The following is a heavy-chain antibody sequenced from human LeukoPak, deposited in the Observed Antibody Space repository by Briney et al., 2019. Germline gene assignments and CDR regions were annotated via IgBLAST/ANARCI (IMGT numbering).Heavy chain of an antibody. CDR3: ARKSSTGRYFDY. Sequence: GSLRLSCAASGFTFSSYAMNWVRQARGKGLEWVSYISTFATTIYYADSVKGRFTISRDNAKNSLYLQMNSLRAEDTAVYYCARKSSTGRYFDYCGQGTLVTVSS. CDR1: GFTFSSYA. CDR2: ISTFATTI. D-gene: IGHD6-19*01. V-gene: IGHV3-48*04. J-gene: IGHJ4*02.